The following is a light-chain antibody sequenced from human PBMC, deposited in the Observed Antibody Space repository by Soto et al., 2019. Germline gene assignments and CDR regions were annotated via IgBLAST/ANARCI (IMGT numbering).Light chain of an antibody. Sequence: DIQMTQSPSSLSASVGDRVTIACQESQDMSNYLNWYQQKPGKAPNLLIYDASNLQTGGPSRFSGRGSGTEFTFTISSLQPEDIATYYCQQLENLPLTFGGGTKVEI. CDR2: DAS. CDR1: QDMSNY. V-gene: IGKV1-33*01. CDR3: QQLENLPLT. J-gene: IGKJ4*01.